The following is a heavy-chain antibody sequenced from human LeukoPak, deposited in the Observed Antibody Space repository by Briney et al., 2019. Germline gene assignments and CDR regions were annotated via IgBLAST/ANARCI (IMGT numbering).Heavy chain of an antibody. Sequence: GGSLRLSCAASGFTFSSYDMHWVRQATGKGLEWVSAIGTAGDTYYPGSVKGRFTISRDNSKNTLYLQMNSVRSEDTALCYCAKPSGSGVDYWGQGTRVTVSS. D-gene: IGHD1-26*01. CDR1: GFTFSSYD. V-gene: IGHV3-13*01. J-gene: IGHJ4*01. CDR3: AKPSGSGVDY. CDR2: IGTAGDT.